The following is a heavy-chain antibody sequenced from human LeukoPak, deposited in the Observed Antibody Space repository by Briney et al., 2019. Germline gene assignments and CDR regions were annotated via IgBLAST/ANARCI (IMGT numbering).Heavy chain of an antibody. V-gene: IGHV7-4-1*02. Sequence: GASVKVSCKASGYTFTSYAMNWVRQAPGQGLEWMGWINTNTGNPTYAQGFTGRFVFSLDTSVSTAYLQISSLKAEDTAVYYCARDPIPGTMIVENWFDPWGQGTLVTVSS. D-gene: IGHD3-22*01. CDR2: INTNTGNP. J-gene: IGHJ5*02. CDR3: ARDPIPGTMIVENWFDP. CDR1: GYTFTSYA.